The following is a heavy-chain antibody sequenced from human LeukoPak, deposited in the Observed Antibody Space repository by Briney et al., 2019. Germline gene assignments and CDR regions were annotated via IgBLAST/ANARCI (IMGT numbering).Heavy chain of an antibody. J-gene: IGHJ5*02. V-gene: IGHV1-24*01. Sequence: ASVKVSCKVSGYTLTELSMHWVRQAPGKGLEWMGGFDPEDGETIYAQKFQGRVTITEDTSTDTAYMELSSLRSEDTAVYYCATETISGSSSRRIRWFDPWGQGTLVTVSS. CDR2: FDPEDGET. D-gene: IGHD1-26*01. CDR3: ATETISGSSSRRIRWFDP. CDR1: GYTLTELS.